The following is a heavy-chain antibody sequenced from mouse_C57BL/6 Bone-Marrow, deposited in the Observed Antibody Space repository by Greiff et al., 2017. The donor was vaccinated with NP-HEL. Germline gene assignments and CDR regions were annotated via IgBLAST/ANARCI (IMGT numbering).Heavy chain of an antibody. Sequence: VQLKESGPGLVKPSQSLSLTCSVTGYSITSGYYWNWIRQFPGNKLEWMGYISYDGSNNYNPSLKNRISITRDTSKNQFFLKLNSVTTEDTATYYCARGGRGYWGQGTSVTVSS. CDR3: ARGGRGY. CDR2: ISYDGSN. J-gene: IGHJ4*01. CDR1: GYSITSGYY. V-gene: IGHV3-6*01.